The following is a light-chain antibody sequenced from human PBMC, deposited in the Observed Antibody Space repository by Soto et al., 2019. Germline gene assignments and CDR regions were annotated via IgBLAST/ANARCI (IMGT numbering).Light chain of an antibody. CDR1: SSDVGAYNY. CDR2: EVN. V-gene: IGLV2-8*01. CDR3: SSYTNINTRACV. Sequence: QSVLTQPPSASGSPGQSVTISCTGTSSDVGAYNYVSWYQHHPGKAPKLMVYEVNKRPSGVPDRFSGSKSGNTASLTISGLQAEDEAEYYCSSYTNINTRACVFGTGTKVTVL. J-gene: IGLJ1*01.